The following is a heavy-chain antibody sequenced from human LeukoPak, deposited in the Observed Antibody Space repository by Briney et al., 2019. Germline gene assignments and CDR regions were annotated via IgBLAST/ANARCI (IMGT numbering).Heavy chain of an antibody. D-gene: IGHD5-24*01. CDR1: GFTFDDYA. V-gene: IGHV3-9*01. CDR3: AKGSRGTYYYYYMDV. J-gene: IGHJ6*03. Sequence: GGSLRLSCAASGFTFDDYATHWVRQAPGKGLEWVSGISWNSGSIGYADSVKGRFTISRDNAKNSLYLQMNSLRAEDTAFYYCAKGSRGTYYYYYMDVWGKGTTVTVSS. CDR2: ISWNSGSI.